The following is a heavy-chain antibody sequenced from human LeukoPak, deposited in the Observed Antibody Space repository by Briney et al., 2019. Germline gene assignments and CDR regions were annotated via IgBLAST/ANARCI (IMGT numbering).Heavy chain of an antibody. D-gene: IGHD6-13*01. CDR3: AKGIPYSSSWYGAPYYFDY. Sequence: GRSLRLSCAASGFTFSSYGMHWVRQAPGKGLEWVSAISGSGGSTYYADSVKGRFTISRDNSKNTLYLQMNSLRAEDTAVYYCAKGIPYSSSWYGAPYYFDYWGQGTLVTVSS. CDR2: ISGSGGST. V-gene: IGHV3-23*01. J-gene: IGHJ4*02. CDR1: GFTFSSYG.